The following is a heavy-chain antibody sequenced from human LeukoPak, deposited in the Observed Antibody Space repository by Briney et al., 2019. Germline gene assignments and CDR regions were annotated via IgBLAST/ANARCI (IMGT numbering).Heavy chain of an antibody. D-gene: IGHD3-22*01. J-gene: IGHJ4*02. Sequence: PGGSLRLSCAASGFTFSSYAMSWVRQAPGKGLEWVSAISGSGGSTYYADSVKGRFTISRDNSKNTLYLQMNSLRAEDTAVYYCAKDYYDSSGYRRRGESYFDYWGQGTLVTVSS. CDR2: ISGSGGST. CDR3: AKDYYDSSGYRRRGESYFDY. V-gene: IGHV3-23*01. CDR1: GFTFSSYA.